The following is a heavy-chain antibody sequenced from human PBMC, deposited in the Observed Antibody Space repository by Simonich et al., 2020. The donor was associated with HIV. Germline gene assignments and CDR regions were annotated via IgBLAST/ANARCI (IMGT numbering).Heavy chain of an antibody. D-gene: IGHD6-6*01. J-gene: IGHJ4*02. Sequence: EVQLVESGGGLVQPGRSLRLSCAASGFTFDDYAMHWVRQAPGKGREWVSGISWNSGSKGYADSVKGRFTISRDNAKNSLYLQMNSLRAEDMALYYCAKDRYSSSSGSFDYWGQGTLVTVSS. CDR3: AKDRYSSSSGSFDY. CDR1: GFTFDDYA. V-gene: IGHV3-9*03. CDR2: ISWNSGSK.